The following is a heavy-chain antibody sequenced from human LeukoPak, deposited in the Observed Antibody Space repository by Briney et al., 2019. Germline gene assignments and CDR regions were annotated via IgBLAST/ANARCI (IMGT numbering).Heavy chain of an antibody. CDR1: GFTFSSYA. CDR3: VKVSSHYYGSGVPGLYFDY. Sequence: AGGSLRLSCSASGFTFSSYAMHWVRQAPGKGLEYVAAISSNGGSTYYADSVKGRFTISRDNSKNTRYLQMSSLRAEDTAVYYCVKVSSHYYGSGVPGLYFDYWGQGTLVTVSS. D-gene: IGHD3-10*01. V-gene: IGHV3-64D*06. CDR2: ISSNGGST. J-gene: IGHJ4*02.